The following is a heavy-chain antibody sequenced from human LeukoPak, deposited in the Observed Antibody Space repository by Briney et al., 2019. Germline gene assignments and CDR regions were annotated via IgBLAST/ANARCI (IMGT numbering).Heavy chain of an antibody. D-gene: IGHD2-21*01. Sequence: ASVKVSCKVSGYTLTELSMRWVRQAPGKGLEWMGGFDPEDGETIYAQKFQGRVTMTEDTSTDTAYMELSSLRSEDTAVYYCATDGGEAGDAFDIWGQGTMVTVSS. CDR1: GYTLTELS. J-gene: IGHJ3*02. V-gene: IGHV1-24*01. CDR3: ATDGGEAGDAFDI. CDR2: FDPEDGET.